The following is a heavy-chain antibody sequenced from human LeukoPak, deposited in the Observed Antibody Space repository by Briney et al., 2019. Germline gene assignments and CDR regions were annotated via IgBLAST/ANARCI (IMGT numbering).Heavy chain of an antibody. V-gene: IGHV3-73*01. CDR2: IRSKANSYAT. CDR1: GFTFSGSA. D-gene: IGHD2-15*01. J-gene: IGHJ4*02. CDR3: TRPLGVYCSGGSCYSN. Sequence: GGSLRLSCAASGFTFSGSAMHWVRQASGKGLEWVGRIRSKANSYATAYAASVKGRFTISRDDSKNTAYLQMNSLKTEDTAVYYCTRPLGVYCSGGSCYSNWGQGTLVTSPQ.